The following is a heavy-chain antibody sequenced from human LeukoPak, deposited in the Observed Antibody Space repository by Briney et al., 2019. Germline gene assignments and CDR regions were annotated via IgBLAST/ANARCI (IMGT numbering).Heavy chain of an antibody. J-gene: IGHJ4*02. CDR3: TSGLYGINSVVRDF. CDR1: GFTFSSYA. V-gene: IGHV3-30*12. Sequence: GGSLRLSCAASGFTFSSYAMHWVRQAPGKGLEWVALISYDGSNKCYADSVKGRFTISRDNSKNTLYLQMNSLKTEDTAVYYCTSGLYGINSVVRDFWGQGTLVTVSS. CDR2: ISYDGSNK. D-gene: IGHD4-23*01.